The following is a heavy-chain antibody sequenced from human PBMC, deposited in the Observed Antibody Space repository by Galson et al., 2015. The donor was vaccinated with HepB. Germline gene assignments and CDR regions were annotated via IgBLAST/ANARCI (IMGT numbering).Heavy chain of an antibody. D-gene: IGHD2/OR15-2a*01. CDR1: GIPFRSYW. J-gene: IGHJ4*02. CDR3: VREISTWYYFDY. V-gene: IGHV3-74*01. CDR2: VNSDGSST. Sequence: SLRLSCAASGIPFRSYWMHWVRQAPGKGLVWVARVNSDGSSTSYAESVKGRFTISRDNAKNTMYLQMDTLRVEDTAVYYCVREISTWYYFDYWGQGTLVTVSS.